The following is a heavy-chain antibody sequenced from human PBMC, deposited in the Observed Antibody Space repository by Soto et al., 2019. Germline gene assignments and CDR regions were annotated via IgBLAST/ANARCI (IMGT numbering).Heavy chain of an antibody. CDR1: GFSVGTSEVA. J-gene: IGHJ4*02. D-gene: IGHD2-2*01. Sequence: SGPKLVNTTQTLTMTGTFSGFSVGTSEVAVGWVRQPPGKALEWLALIYWNDDKRYSPSLKSRLTITKDTSKNQMVLAMTNMDPVDTATYYCAYRTFSTDIDYWGQGALVTVSS. V-gene: IGHV2-5*01. CDR3: AYRTFSTDIDY. CDR2: IYWNDDK.